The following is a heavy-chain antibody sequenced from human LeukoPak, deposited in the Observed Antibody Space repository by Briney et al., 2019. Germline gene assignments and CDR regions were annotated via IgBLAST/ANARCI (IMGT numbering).Heavy chain of an antibody. CDR2: ISDDGGKK. CDR1: GFTFSNYD. V-gene: IGHV3-30*03. CDR3: ARERGDLILDY. D-gene: IGHD2-8*01. J-gene: IGHJ4*02. Sequence: GRSLRLSCAASGFTFSNYDMHWVRQAPGKGLEWVAVISDDGGKKYYADSVKGRFTISRDSSKKTLDLQMNSLRAEDTVVYYCARERGDLILDYWGQGTLVTVSS.